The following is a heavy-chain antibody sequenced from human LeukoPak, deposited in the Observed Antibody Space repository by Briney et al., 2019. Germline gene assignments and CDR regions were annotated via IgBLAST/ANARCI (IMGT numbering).Heavy chain of an antibody. CDR3: ATPWTAAGSGPG. V-gene: IGHV3-74*03. CDR1: GFTFSSYW. J-gene: IGHJ4*02. CDR2: INSDGSST. Sequence: GGSLRLSCAASGFTFSSYWMHWVRRAPGKGLVWVSHINSDGSSTKYADSAKGRFTISRDNAKNTLYLQMNNMRAEDTAVYYCATPWTAAGSGPGWGQGTLVTVSS. D-gene: IGHD3-10*01.